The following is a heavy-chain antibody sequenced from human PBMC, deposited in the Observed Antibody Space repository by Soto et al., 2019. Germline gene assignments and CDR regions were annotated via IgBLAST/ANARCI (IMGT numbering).Heavy chain of an antibody. CDR1: GYTFTSYY. V-gene: IGHV1-46*01. Sequence: ASVKVSCKASGYTFTSYYMHWVRQAPGQGLEWMGIINPSGGSTSYAQKFQGRVTMTRDTSTSTVYMELSSLRSEDTAVYYCARAGQWLPRNYYYYGMDVWGQGTTVTVSS. CDR2: INPSGGST. J-gene: IGHJ6*02. CDR3: ARAGQWLPRNYYYYGMDV. D-gene: IGHD3-22*01.